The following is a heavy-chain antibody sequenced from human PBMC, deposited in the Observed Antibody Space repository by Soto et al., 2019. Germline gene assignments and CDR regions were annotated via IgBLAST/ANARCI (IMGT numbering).Heavy chain of an antibody. Sequence: ESLRIWSPTAGRIFSIYWIGWVRQLPGKGLEWMGIIYPGDSDTRYSPSFQGQVTLSADKSISTAYLQWTSLKASDTAMYYCARHSGAVKPDYWGRGTLVTVS. J-gene: IGHJ4*02. CDR1: GRIFSIYW. CDR2: IYPGDSDT. V-gene: IGHV5-51*01. D-gene: IGHD1-26*01. CDR3: ARHSGAVKPDY.